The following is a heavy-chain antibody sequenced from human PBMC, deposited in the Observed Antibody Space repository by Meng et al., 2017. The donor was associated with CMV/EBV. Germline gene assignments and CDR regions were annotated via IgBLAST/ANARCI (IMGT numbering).Heavy chain of an antibody. CDR3: ARSRSGPPLHDAFDI. J-gene: IGHJ3*02. Sequence: GSLRLSCTVSGGSISSYYWSWIRQPPGKGLEWIGYIYYSGSTNYNPSLKSRVTISVDTSKNQFSLKLSSVTAADTAVYYCARSRSGPPLHDAFDIWGQGTMVTVSS. V-gene: IGHV4-59*01. D-gene: IGHD2-15*01. CDR2: IYYSGST. CDR1: GGSISSYY.